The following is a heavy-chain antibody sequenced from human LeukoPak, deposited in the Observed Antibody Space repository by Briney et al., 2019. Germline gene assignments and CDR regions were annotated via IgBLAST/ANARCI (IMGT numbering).Heavy chain of an antibody. J-gene: IGHJ6*02. D-gene: IGHD3-10*01. V-gene: IGHV4-59*08. CDR2: IYYRDTT. Sequence: SETLSLTCIVSGGSISSYYWSWIRQPPGKGLGWIGYIYYRDTTNYNPSLKSRVIISVDTSKNQFSLKLSSVTAADTAVYYCARHLTYGPGGMDVWGQGTTVTVSS. CDR1: GGSISSYY. CDR3: ARHLTYGPGGMDV.